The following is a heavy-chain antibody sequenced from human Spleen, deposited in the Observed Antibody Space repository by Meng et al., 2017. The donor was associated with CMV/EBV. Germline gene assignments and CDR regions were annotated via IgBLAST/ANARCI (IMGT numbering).Heavy chain of an antibody. J-gene: IGHJ4*02. CDR1: GFTFSSYG. CDR2: IWYDGSNK. Sequence: SGFTFSSYGMHWVRQAPGKGLEWVAVIWYDGSNKYYADSVKGRFTISRDNSKNTLYLQMNSLRAEDTAVYYCAKDIERSIAAAGTFDYWGQGTLVTVSS. CDR3: AKDIERSIAAAGTFDY. V-gene: IGHV3-33*06. D-gene: IGHD6-13*01.